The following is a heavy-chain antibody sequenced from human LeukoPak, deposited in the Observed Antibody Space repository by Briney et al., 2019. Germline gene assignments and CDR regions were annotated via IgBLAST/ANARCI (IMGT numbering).Heavy chain of an antibody. CDR1: GGSFSGYY. CDR3: ARDRADFWSGYYDYYYGMDV. V-gene: IGHV4-34*01. Sequence: SETLSLTCAVYGGSFSGYYWSWIRQPPGKGLEWIGEINHSGSTNYNPSLKSRVTISVDTSKNQFSLKLSSVTAADTAVYYCARDRADFWSGYYDYYYGMDVWGQGTTVTVSS. CDR2: INHSGST. D-gene: IGHD3-3*01. J-gene: IGHJ6*02.